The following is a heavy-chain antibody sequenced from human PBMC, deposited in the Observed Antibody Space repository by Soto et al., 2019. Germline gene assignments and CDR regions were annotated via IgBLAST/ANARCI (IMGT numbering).Heavy chain of an antibody. CDR2: IWYDGSNK. CDR3: ARVGPPRIAVAGNWFDP. CDR1: GFTFSSYG. V-gene: IGHV3-33*01. J-gene: IGHJ5*02. D-gene: IGHD6-19*01. Sequence: QVQLVESGGGVVQPGRSLRLSCAASGFTFSSYGMHWVRQAPGKGLEWVAVIWYDGSNKYYADSVKGRFIISRDNSKNTLYLQMNSLRAEDTAVYYCARVGPPRIAVAGNWFDPWGQGTLVTVSS.